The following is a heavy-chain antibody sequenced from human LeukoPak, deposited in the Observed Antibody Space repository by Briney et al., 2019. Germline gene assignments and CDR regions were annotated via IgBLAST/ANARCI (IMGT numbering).Heavy chain of an antibody. D-gene: IGHD2-15*01. Sequence: GASVKVSCKASGGTFSSYAISWVRQAPGQGLEWMGRIIPILGIANYAQKFQGRVTMTTDTSTSTAYMELRSLRSDDTAVYYCARGGGGYCSGGSCPAYYFDYWGQGTLVTVSS. CDR3: ARGGGGYCSGGSCPAYYFDY. J-gene: IGHJ4*02. CDR2: IIPILGIA. CDR1: GGTFSSYA. V-gene: IGHV1-69*04.